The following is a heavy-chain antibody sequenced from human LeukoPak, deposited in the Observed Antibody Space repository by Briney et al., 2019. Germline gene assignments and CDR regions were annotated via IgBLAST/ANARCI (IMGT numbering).Heavy chain of an antibody. Sequence: PGGSLRLSCAASGFTFSSYAMHWVRQAPGKGLEWVAVISYDGSNKYYADSVKGRFTISRDNSKNTLYLQMNSLRAEDTAVYYCARDHWIQLWFPSYYYYYMDVWGKGTTVTVSS. CDR3: ARDHWIQLWFPSYYYYYMDV. J-gene: IGHJ6*03. CDR2: ISYDGSNK. D-gene: IGHD5-18*01. V-gene: IGHV3-30*01. CDR1: GFTFSSYA.